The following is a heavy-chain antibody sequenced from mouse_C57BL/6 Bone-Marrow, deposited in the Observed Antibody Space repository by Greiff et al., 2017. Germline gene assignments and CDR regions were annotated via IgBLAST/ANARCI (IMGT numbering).Heavy chain of an antibody. CDR2: ISSGSSTI. CDR3: ARPYYYGSLDY. J-gene: IGHJ2*01. CDR1: GFTFSDYG. Sequence: DVQLVESGGGLVKPGGSLKFSCAASGFTFSDYGMHWVRQAPEKGLEWVAYISSGSSTIYYADTVKGRFTISRDTTNNTLFLHMTSLRAEDTAMYYWARPYYYGSLDYWGQGTTLTVSS. D-gene: IGHD1-1*01. V-gene: IGHV5-17*01.